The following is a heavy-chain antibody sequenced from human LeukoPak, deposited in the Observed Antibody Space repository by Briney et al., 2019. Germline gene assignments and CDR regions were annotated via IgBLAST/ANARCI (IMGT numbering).Heavy chain of an antibody. CDR3: AREELYYYDSSGYHIFDY. D-gene: IGHD3-22*01. V-gene: IGHV1-8*01. CDR1: GYTFTSYD. J-gene: IGHJ4*02. Sequence: ASVKVSCKASGYTFTSYDINWVRQATGQGLEWMGWMNPNSGNTGYAQKLQGRVTMTTDTSTSTAYMELRSLRSDDTAVYYCAREELYYYDSSGYHIFDYWGQGTLVTVSS. CDR2: MNPNSGNT.